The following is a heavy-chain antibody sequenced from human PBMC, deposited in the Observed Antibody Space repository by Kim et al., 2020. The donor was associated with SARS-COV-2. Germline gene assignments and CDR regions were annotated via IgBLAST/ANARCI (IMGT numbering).Heavy chain of an antibody. V-gene: IGHV3-48*03. Sequence: GGSLRLSCAASGFTFSSYEMNWVRQAPGKGLEWVSYISSPGNTIYYADSVKGRFTISRDNAKNSLYLQMNSLRAEDTALYYCAKVKRSGNQHFDYWGQGTLVTVSS. CDR1: GFTFSSYE. J-gene: IGHJ4*02. CDR2: ISSPGNTI. CDR3: AKVKRSGNQHFDY. D-gene: IGHD1-26*01.